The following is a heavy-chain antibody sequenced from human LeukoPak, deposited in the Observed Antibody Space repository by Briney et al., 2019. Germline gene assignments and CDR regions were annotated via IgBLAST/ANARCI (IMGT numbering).Heavy chain of an antibody. CDR2: IKQDGSAK. V-gene: IGHV3-7*01. CDR3: ARVNPLMAPGAFDI. J-gene: IGHJ3*02. Sequence: SGGSLRLSCAASGFTLSSYWMTWVRQAPGKGLAWVANIKQDGSAKYYMDSVKGRFTISRDNAKNSLYLQMNSLGAEDTAVYYCARVNPLMAPGAFDIWGQGTMVAVSS. D-gene: IGHD2-8*01. CDR1: GFTLSSYW.